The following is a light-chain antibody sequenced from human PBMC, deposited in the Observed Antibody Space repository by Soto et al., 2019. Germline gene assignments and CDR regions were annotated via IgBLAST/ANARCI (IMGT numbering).Light chain of an antibody. CDR2: GAS. CDR3: QQYNNWLT. J-gene: IGKJ4*01. Sequence: EIVMTQSPATLSVSPGERATLSCRASQSVSSNLAWYQQKPGQAPRLLIYGASTRATGIPARFSGRGSGTEFTLTISRLQSEDFAVYYCQQYNNWLTFGGGTTVEIK. CDR1: QSVSSN. V-gene: IGKV3-15*01.